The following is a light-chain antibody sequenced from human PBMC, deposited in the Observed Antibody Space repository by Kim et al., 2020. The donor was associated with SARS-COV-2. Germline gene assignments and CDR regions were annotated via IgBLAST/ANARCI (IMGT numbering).Light chain of an antibody. CDR3: QAWDSSTHV. V-gene: IGLV3-1*01. CDR1: KLGDKY. CDR2: QDS. Sequence: LSPGQTASITCSGDKLGDKYACWYQQKPGQSPVLVIYQDSKRPSGIPERFSGSNSGNTATLTISGTQAMDEADYYCQAWDSSTHVFGTGTKVTVL. J-gene: IGLJ1*01.